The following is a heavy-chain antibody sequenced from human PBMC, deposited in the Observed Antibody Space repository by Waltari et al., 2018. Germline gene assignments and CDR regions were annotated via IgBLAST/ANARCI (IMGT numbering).Heavy chain of an antibody. CDR2: ISGSGGST. V-gene: IGHV3-23*01. D-gene: IGHD5-18*01. CDR1: GFTFSSYA. J-gene: IGHJ4*02. Sequence: EVQLLESGGGLVQPGGSLRLSCAASGFTFSSYAMSWVRQAPGKGLEWVSAISGSGGSTYYADSVKGRFTISRDNSKNTLYLQMNSLRAEDTALYYCAKALAPGYSYGCGDYWGQGTLVTVSS. CDR3: AKALAPGYSYGCGDY.